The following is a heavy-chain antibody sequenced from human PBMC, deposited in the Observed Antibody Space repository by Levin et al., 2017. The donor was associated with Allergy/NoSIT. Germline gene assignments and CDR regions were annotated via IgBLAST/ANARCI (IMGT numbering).Heavy chain of an antibody. Sequence: GESLKISCTGSGYSFTNYYITWVRQKPGKGLEWMGRVDPSDSYTNYSPSLKGHVTISTENSISTAYLEWSSLKASDTAMYYCARPTYDSRTHTFDIWGQGTMVTVSS. CDR2: VDPSDSYT. J-gene: IGHJ3*02. D-gene: IGHD3-10*01. V-gene: IGHV5-10-1*01. CDR1: GYSFTNYY. CDR3: ARPTYDSRTHTFDI.